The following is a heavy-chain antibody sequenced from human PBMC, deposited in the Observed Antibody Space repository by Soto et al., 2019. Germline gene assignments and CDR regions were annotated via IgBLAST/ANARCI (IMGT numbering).Heavy chain of an antibody. V-gene: IGHV4-30-2*01. CDR3: ARFHGFGETTYYYYYYGMDV. CDR1: GGSISSGGYS. Sequence: SETLSLTCAVSGGSISSGGYSWSWIRQPPGKGLEWIGYIYHSGSTYYNPSLKSRVTISVDRSKNQFSLKLSSVTAADTAVYYCARFHGFGETTYYYYYYGMDVWGQGTTVTVSS. CDR2: IYHSGST. J-gene: IGHJ6*02. D-gene: IGHD3-10*01.